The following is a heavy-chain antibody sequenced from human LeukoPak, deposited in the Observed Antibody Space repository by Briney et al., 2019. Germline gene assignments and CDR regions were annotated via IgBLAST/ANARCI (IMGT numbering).Heavy chain of an antibody. D-gene: IGHD3-10*01. CDR2: INPNSGGT. Sequence: GASVKVSCKASGYTFTGYYMHWVRQAPGQGLEWMGRINPNSGGTNYAQKFQGRVTMTRDTSISTAYMELSRLRSDDTAVYYCAMITMVRGVIITVPRPQTHSDYWGQGTLVTVSS. J-gene: IGHJ4*02. V-gene: IGHV1-2*06. CDR3: AMITMVRGVIITVPRPQTHSDY. CDR1: GYTFTGYY.